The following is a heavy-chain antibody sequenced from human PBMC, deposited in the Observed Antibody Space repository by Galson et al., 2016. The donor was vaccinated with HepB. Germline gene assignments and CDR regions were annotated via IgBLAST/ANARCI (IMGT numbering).Heavy chain of an antibody. V-gene: IGHV3-23*01. CDR3: ARDRGLLHYYYGMDV. J-gene: IGHJ6*02. CDR2: ISGDGGST. Sequence: SLRLSCAASGFTFGRYAMSWVRQAPGKGLEWVSAISGDGGSTYYAGSVQGRFTISRDSSTNTVYLQMNSQRADDTAVYFCARDRGLLHYYYGMDVWGQGTTVTVSS. CDR1: GFTFGRYA. D-gene: IGHD4-17*01.